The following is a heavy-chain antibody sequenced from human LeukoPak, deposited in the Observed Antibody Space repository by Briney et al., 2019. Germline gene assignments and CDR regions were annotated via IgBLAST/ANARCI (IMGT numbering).Heavy chain of an antibody. CDR1: GFTFSSYA. V-gene: IGHV3-23*01. D-gene: IGHD4-17*01. Sequence: GGSLRLSCAASGFTFSSYAMSWVRQAPGKGLEWISAISTSGGSTYYADPVKGRFTISRDNSKNTLYLQMNSLRAEDTAVYYCAKGTTVTTWGAFDIWGQGTMVTVSS. CDR3: AKGTTVTTWGAFDI. CDR2: ISTSGGST. J-gene: IGHJ3*02.